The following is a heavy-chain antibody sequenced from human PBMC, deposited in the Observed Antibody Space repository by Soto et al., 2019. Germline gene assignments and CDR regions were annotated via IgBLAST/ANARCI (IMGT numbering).Heavy chain of an antibody. CDR1: GYTFSNHA. CDR3: TKGSFLRGEEIY. J-gene: IGHJ4*02. Sequence: EVQLLEFGGGLVQPGGSLILSCAASGYTFSNHAMSWFRQAPGKGLEWVSAMGPSGTTTYYADSVEGRFTISRDTSRNTLYLQMNSLRAEDTALYYCTKGSFLRGEEIYWGQGALVTVSS. CDR2: MGPSGTTT. D-gene: IGHD3-3*01. V-gene: IGHV3-23*01.